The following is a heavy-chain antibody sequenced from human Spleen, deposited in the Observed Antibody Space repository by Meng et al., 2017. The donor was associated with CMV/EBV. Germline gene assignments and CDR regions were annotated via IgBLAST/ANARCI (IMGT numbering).Heavy chain of an antibody. CDR2: IYWDDHK. V-gene: IGHV2-5*02. Sequence: QVTVKESCPTLDKPTHTLTLTCTFSVFSLSTCGCGVGWNRQHPGKALKCLALIYWDDHKRYSRSLNSMLTITKDTSINQVVLTITNMDPVDTATYYCAQLYIGSYPIFYYWGQGTLVTVSS. CDR1: VFSLSTCGCG. CDR3: AQLYIGSYPIFYY. J-gene: IGHJ4*02. D-gene: IGHD1-26*01.